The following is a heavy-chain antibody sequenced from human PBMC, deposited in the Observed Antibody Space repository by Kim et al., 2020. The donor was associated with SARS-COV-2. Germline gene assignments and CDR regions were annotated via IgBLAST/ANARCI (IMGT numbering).Heavy chain of an antibody. J-gene: IGHJ5*02. D-gene: IGHD3-22*01. CDR2: INGDGSIK. V-gene: IGHV3-74*01. Sequence: MHCVRQVPGKGLGWVSRINGDGSIKDYAYSVKGRFIISRENPKNTLYLQMSSLRAEDTAVYRCVRSVVWGDDSRGYYNDRWFDPWGQGTLAT. CDR3: VRSVVWGDDSRGYYNDRWFDP.